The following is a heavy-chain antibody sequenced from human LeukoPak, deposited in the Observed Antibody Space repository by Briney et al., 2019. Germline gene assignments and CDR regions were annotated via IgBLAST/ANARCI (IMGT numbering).Heavy chain of an antibody. D-gene: IGHD3-22*01. Sequence: GGSLRLSCAASGFTFGSYWMTWVRQAPGKGLEWVANIKPDGSEKDQVDSVKGRFFISRDNAKNSLYLQMNSLRAEDTAVYYCARDFPTMILRMDVWGQGTTVTVSS. CDR2: IKPDGSEK. CDR3: ARDFPTMILRMDV. J-gene: IGHJ6*02. CDR1: GFTFGSYW. V-gene: IGHV3-7*01.